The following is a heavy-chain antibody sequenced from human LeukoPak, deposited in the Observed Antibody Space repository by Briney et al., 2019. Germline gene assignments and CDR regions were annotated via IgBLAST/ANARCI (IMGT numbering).Heavy chain of an antibody. J-gene: IGHJ4*02. CDR2: IYHSGST. D-gene: IGHD1-1*01. Sequence: ASETLSLTCAVSGYSISSGYYWGWIRQPPGKGLEWIGSIYHSGSTYYNPSLKSRVTISVDTSKNQFSLKLSSVTAADTAVYYCASGQLELLFAYYWGQGTLVTVSS. CDR3: ASGQLELLFAYY. CDR1: GYSISSGYY. V-gene: IGHV4-38-2*01.